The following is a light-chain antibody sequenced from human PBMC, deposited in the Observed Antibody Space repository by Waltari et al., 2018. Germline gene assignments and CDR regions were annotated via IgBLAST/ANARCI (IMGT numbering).Light chain of an antibody. J-gene: IGKJ3*01. V-gene: IGKV3-11*01. CDR2: DAS. CDR3: QHRSNWPPEFT. CDR1: QSISSF. Sequence: EIVLTQSPATLSLSPGERATLSCRASQSISSFLAWYQQKPSQAPRLLIYDASNRATGIPARFGGSGSETDFTLTISSLEPEDFAVYYCQHRSNWPPEFTFGPGTKVYIK.